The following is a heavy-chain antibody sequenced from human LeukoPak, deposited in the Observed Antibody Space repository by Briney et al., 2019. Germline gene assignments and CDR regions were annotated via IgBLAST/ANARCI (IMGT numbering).Heavy chain of an antibody. CDR1: GFTVSGNY. D-gene: IGHD3-10*01. CDR2: IYSDGST. J-gene: IGHJ4*02. CDR3: ARVRYYGSGTYFFDY. Sequence: GGSLTLSCAASGFTVSGNYMSWVRQAPGKGLEWVSVIYSDGSTYYMDSVKGRFTISRDNSKNKLYLQMNSLRAEDTAVYFCARVRYYGSGTYFFDYWGQGTLVTVSS. V-gene: IGHV3-53*01.